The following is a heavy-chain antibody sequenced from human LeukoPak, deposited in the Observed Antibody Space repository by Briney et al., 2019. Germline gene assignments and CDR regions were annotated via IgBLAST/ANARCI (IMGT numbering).Heavy chain of an antibody. CDR1: GFTFDDYA. Sequence: GGSLRLSCAASGFTFDDYAMHWVRQAPGKGLEWASGISWNSGSIGYADSVKGRFTISRDNAKNSLYLQMNSLRAEDMALYYCAKDSSGSFRAFDIWGQGTMVTVSS. J-gene: IGHJ3*02. D-gene: IGHD1-26*01. CDR3: AKDSSGSFRAFDI. V-gene: IGHV3-9*03. CDR2: ISWNSGSI.